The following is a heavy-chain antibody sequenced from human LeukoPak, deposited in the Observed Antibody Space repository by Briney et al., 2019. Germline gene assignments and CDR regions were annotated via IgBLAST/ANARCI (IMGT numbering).Heavy chain of an antibody. CDR1: GLTVSSNY. CDR2: IYSGGST. D-gene: IGHD6-13*01. Sequence: GGSLRHSCAASGLTVSSNYMSWVRQAPGKRLEWVSVIYSGGSTYYADSVKGRFTISRDNSKNTLYLQMNSLRAEDTAVYYCARIISSWVYFDYWGQGTLVTVSS. CDR3: ARIISSWVYFDY. V-gene: IGHV3-66*01. J-gene: IGHJ4*02.